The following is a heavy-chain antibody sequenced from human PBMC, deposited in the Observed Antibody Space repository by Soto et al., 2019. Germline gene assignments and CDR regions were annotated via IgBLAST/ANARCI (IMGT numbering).Heavy chain of an antibody. CDR1: GGSISSSSYY. V-gene: IGHV4-39*02. J-gene: IGHJ4*02. CDR2: IYYSGST. CDR3: TREYSSAPDY. D-gene: IGHD6-25*01. Sequence: SETLSLTCTVSGGSISSSSYYWGWIRQPPGKGLEWIGSIYYSGSTFYSPSLRSRVTISVDTSKNQFSLRVSSVTAADTAVYYCTREYSSAPDYWGQGTLVTVSS.